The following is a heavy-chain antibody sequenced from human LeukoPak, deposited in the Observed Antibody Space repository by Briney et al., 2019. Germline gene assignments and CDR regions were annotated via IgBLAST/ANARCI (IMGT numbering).Heavy chain of an antibody. CDR2: IRSRADSYAT. J-gene: IGHJ3*02. CDR1: AFTFSGSA. Sequence: GGSLRLSCAASAFTFSGSAMHWVRQASGKGLEWIGRIRSRADSYATSYAASVKGRFTISRDDSENAAYLQMNSLKTEDTAVYYCSIPSHSYGTDAFDIWGQGTMVTVSS. D-gene: IGHD1-14*01. V-gene: IGHV3-73*01. CDR3: SIPSHSYGTDAFDI.